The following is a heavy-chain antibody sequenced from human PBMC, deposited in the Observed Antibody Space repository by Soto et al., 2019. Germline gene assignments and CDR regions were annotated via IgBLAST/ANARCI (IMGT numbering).Heavy chain of an antibody. V-gene: IGHV4-61*03. CDR3: ARLHLYDFWSGSDPMGV. Sequence: AETLSLTCTVSGGSVSSGTYQWSWIRQSPGKGLKWIGNIHYTGNTNYNPSLKSRVSISVDTSKNHFSLKLTSVTAADTALYFCARLHLYDFWSGSDPMGVWGQGTAVTVSS. D-gene: IGHD3-3*01. CDR2: IHYTGNT. J-gene: IGHJ6*02. CDR1: GGSVSSGTYQ.